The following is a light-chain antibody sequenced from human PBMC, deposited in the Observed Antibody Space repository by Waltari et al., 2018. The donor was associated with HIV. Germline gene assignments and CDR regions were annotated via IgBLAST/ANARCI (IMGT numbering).Light chain of an antibody. V-gene: IGLV2-8*01. J-gene: IGLJ2*01. CDR3: FSYAGNNYLL. CDR2: EVS. CDR1: SSDIGLYNF. Sequence: QSALTQPPSASGSPGQSVTISCAGTSSDIGLYNFVSWYQHHPGKAPKLLISEVSRRPSGVPARFSGSQSGNTASLTVSGLQADDEAAYYCFSYAGNNYLLFGGGTKLTVL.